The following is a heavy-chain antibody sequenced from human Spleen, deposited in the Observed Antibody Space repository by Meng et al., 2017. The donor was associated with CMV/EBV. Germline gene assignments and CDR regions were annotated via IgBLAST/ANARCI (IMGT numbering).Heavy chain of an antibody. CDR2: ISYDGSNK. V-gene: IGHV3-30*04. CDR3: ARDPNLMDV. J-gene: IGHJ6*02. CDR1: GFTFSSYA. Sequence: GESLKISCAASGFTFSSYAMHWVRQAPGKGLEWVAVISYDGSNKYYADSVKGRFTISRDNSKNTLYLQMNSLRAEDTAVYYCARDPNLMDVWGQGTTVTVSS.